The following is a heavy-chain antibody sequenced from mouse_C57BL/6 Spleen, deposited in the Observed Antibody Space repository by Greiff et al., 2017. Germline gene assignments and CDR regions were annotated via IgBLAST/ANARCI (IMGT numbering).Heavy chain of an antibody. D-gene: IGHD3-2*02. CDR3: ARGGSSGYVRYFDV. J-gene: IGHJ1*03. CDR2: IDPSDSET. CDR1: GYTFTSYW. V-gene: IGHV1-52*01. Sequence: QVQLQQPGAELVRPGSSVKLSCKASGYTFTSYWMHWVKQRPIQGLEWIGNIDPSDSETHYNQKFKDKATLTVDKSSSTAYMQLSSLTSEDSAVYYCARGGSSGYVRYFDVWGTGTTVTVSS.